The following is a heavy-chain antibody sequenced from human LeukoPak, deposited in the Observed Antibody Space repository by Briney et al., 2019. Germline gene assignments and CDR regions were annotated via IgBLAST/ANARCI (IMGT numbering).Heavy chain of an antibody. V-gene: IGHV3-69-1*01. Sequence: GGSLRLSCAASGFTFDDYGMNWVRQAPGKGLEWVSSISSSSYIYYADSVKGRFTISRDNAKNSLYLQMNSLRAEDTAVYYCARDHYYDSSGYSNYWGQGTLVTVSS. CDR2: ISSSSYI. J-gene: IGHJ4*02. CDR3: ARDHYYDSSGYSNY. D-gene: IGHD3-22*01. CDR1: GFTFDDYG.